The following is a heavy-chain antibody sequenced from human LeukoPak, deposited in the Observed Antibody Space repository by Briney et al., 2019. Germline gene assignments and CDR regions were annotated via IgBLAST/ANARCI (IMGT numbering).Heavy chain of an antibody. CDR3: ARSWGPNWFDP. CDR2: IYTSGST. V-gene: IGHV4-61*02. D-gene: IGHD3-16*01. Sequence: TSETLSLTCTVSGGSISSSSFYWSWIRQPAGKGLDWIGRIYTSGSTNYNPSLKSRVTISVDTSKNQFSLKLSSVTAADTAVYYCARSWGPNWFDPWGPGTLVTVSS. CDR1: GGSISSSSFY. J-gene: IGHJ5*02.